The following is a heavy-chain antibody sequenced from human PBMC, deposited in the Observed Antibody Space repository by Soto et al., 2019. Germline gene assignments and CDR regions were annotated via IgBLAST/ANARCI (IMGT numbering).Heavy chain of an antibody. V-gene: IGHV4-39*01. CDR2: IYYSGST. CDR3: ARFDTGPITEIDY. D-gene: IGHD3-10*01. Sequence: QLQLQESGPGLVKPSETLSLTCTVSGGSISSSSYYWGWIRQPPGKGLEWIGSIYYSGSTYYNPSLKSRVTISVHTSKNQFSLKLSSVTAADTAVYYCARFDTGPITEIDYWGQGTLVTVSS. J-gene: IGHJ4*02. CDR1: GGSISSSSYY.